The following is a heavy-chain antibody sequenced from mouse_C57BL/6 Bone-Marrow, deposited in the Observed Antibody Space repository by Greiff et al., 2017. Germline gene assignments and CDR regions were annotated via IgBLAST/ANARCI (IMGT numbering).Heavy chain of an antibody. CDR2: ISSGGSYT. CDR1: GFTFSSYG. D-gene: IGHD1-1*01. J-gene: IGHJ2*01. Sequence: EVHLVESGGDLVKPGGSLKLSCAASGFTFSSYGMSWVRQTPDKRLEWVATISSGGSYTYYPDSVKGRFTISRDTAKSTLYLQLSSLKSEDTAMYCWARGSSPVEFDYWGQGTTLTVSS. V-gene: IGHV5-6*01. CDR3: ARGSSPVEFDY.